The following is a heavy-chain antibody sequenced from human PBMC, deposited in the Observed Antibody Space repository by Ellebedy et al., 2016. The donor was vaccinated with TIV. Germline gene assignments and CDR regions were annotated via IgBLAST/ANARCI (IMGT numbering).Heavy chain of an antibody. D-gene: IGHD6-19*01. CDR2: IKSKTDGGIP. CDR1: GFTFSNAW. Sequence: PGGSLRLSCGASGFTFSNAWMSWVRQAPGKGLEWVGRIKSKTDGGIPDYPAVVKGRFTISRKDSNNTLYLEMNTLTTEDTAVYFWTTEGLYSSGWYGKIDYWGQGTLVTVSS. J-gene: IGHJ4*02. V-gene: IGHV3-15*01. CDR3: TTEGLYSSGWYGKIDY.